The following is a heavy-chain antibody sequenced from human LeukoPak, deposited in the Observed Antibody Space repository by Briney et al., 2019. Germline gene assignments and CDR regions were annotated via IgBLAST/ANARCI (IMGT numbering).Heavy chain of an antibody. V-gene: IGHV4-38-2*01. CDR2: IYHSGST. Sequence: SETLSLTCAVSGYSISSGYYWGWIRQPPGKGLEWIGSIYHSGSTYYNPSLKSRVTISVDTSKNQFSLKPSSVTAADTAVYYCASQTVWFDTWGQGTLVTVSS. J-gene: IGHJ5*02. CDR3: ASQTVWFDT. D-gene: IGHD4-17*01. CDR1: GYSISSGYY.